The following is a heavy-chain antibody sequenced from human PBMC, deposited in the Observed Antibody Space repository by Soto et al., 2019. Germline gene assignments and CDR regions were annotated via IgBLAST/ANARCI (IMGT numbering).Heavy chain of an antibody. CDR1: GFTFSSYA. Sequence: QVQLVESGGGVVQPGRSLRLSCAASGFTFSSYAMHWVRQAPGKGLEWVGVISSDGRDKYHADSVKGRFTISRDNSKNTLYLLMISLRPEDTAVYYCAKDRTPVADYYFDYWGQGTLVTVSS. J-gene: IGHJ4*02. D-gene: IGHD6-19*01. CDR2: ISSDGRDK. V-gene: IGHV3-30*18. CDR3: AKDRTPVADYYFDY.